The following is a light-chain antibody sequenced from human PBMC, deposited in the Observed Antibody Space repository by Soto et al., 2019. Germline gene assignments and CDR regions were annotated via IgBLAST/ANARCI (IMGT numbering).Light chain of an antibody. J-gene: IGLJ1*01. CDR1: SSDGGAYYS. CDR3: SSYTSGSSHYV. CDR2: GVT. V-gene: IGLV2-14*01. Sequence: HSVLTQPASVSRSPGHSITIAGTGTSSDGGAYYSVSWYQHHPGKAPKLIIYGVTNRPSGVSNRFSGAKSGNTASLTISGLQAEDEADYHCSSYTSGSSHYVFGTGTKVTVL.